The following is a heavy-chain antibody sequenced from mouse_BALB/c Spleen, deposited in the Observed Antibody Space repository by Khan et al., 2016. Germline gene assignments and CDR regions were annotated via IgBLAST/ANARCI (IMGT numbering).Heavy chain of an antibody. J-gene: IGHJ4*01. Sequence: QVRLQQSGAELVKPGASVKLSCKASGYTFTSYYLYWVKQRPGQGLEWIGEINPTNGGTNFNEKFKSKATLTVDKSSSTAYMQLSSLTSEDSAVYYCTRGDYRFLYAMDYWGQGTSVTVSS. CDR2: INPTNGGT. V-gene: IGHV1S81*02. D-gene: IGHD2-4*01. CDR1: GYTFTSYY. CDR3: TRGDYRFLYAMDY.